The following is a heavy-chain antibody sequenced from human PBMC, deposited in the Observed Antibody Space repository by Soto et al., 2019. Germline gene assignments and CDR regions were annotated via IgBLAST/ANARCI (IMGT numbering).Heavy chain of an antibody. J-gene: IGHJ3*02. V-gene: IGHV3-30-3*01. CDR3: ARIWVVKDAFDI. CDR2: ISYDGSNK. D-gene: IGHD3-22*01. CDR1: GVTFSSYA. Sequence: PGGSLRLSCAASGVTFSSYAMHGVRQSPGKGLEWVAVISYDGSNKYYADSVKGRFTISRDNSKNTLYLQMNSLRAEDTAVYYCARIWVVKDAFDIWGQGTMVTVSS.